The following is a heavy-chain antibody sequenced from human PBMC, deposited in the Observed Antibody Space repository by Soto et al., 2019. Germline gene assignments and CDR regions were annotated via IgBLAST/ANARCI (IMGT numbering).Heavy chain of an antibody. CDR2: MNPNSGNT. CDR1: GYTFTSYD. D-gene: IGHD6-6*01. CDR3: AREIAARPIWYYYYYMDV. J-gene: IGHJ6*03. V-gene: IGHV1-8*01. Sequence: ASVKVSCKASGYTFTSYDINWVRQATGQGLEWMGWMNPNSGNTGYAQKFQGRVTMTRNTSISTAYMELSSLRSEDTAVYYCAREIAARPIWYYYYYMDVWGKGTTVTVSS.